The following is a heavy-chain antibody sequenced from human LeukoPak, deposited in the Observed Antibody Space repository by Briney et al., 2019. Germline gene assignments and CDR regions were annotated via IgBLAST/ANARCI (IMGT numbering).Heavy chain of an antibody. V-gene: IGHV3-23*01. CDR3: AKDLVGMAVAVYYFDY. Sequence: PGGSLRLSCAASGFTFSSYAMSWVRQAPGKGLEWVSAISGSGGSTYYADSVKGRFTISRDNSKNTLYLQMNSLRAEDTAVYYCAKDLVGMAVAVYYFDYWGQGTLVTVSS. CDR2: ISGSGGST. CDR1: GFTFSSYA. J-gene: IGHJ4*02. D-gene: IGHD6-19*01.